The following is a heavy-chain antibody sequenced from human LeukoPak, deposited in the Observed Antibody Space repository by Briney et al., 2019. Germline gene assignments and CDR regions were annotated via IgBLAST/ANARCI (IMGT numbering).Heavy chain of an antibody. CDR2: IKSDGKT. CDR1: GFTFSSYW. V-gene: IGHV3-74*01. J-gene: IGHJ1*01. D-gene: IGHD3-22*01. Sequence: GGSLRLSCAASGFTFSSYWMHWVRQAPGKGLVWVSRIKSDGKTNYADSVKGRFTISRDNAQNTVSLQMNSLRAEDTGVYYCARAPSEIGGYYPEYFRHWGQAPWSPSPQ. CDR3: ARAPSEIGGYYPEYFRH.